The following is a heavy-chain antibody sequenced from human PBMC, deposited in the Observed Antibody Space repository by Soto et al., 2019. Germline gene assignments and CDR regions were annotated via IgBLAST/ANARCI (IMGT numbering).Heavy chain of an antibody. D-gene: IGHD1-26*01. V-gene: IGHV1-18*04. J-gene: IGHJ4*02. CDR1: GYTFTSYG. CDR3: ARFLDSGSYYVSLNFDY. CDR2: ISAYNGNT. Sequence: QVQLVQSGAEVKKPGASVKVSCKASGYTFTSYGISWVRQAPGQGLEWMGRISAYNGNTNYAQKLQGRVTMTTDTPTGTAYMELRSLRSDDTAVYYCARFLDSGSYYVSLNFDYWGQGTLVTVSS.